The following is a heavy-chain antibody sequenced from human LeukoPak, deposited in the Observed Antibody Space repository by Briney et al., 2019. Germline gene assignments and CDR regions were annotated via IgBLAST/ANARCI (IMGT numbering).Heavy chain of an antibody. CDR1: GFTFSSYW. D-gene: IGHD1/OR15-1a*01. CDR2: INDDGTYT. Sequence: PGGSLRLSRAASGFTFSSYWMNWVRQAPGEGLVWVSHINDDGTYTNYADSVKGRFTISRDNAKNTLYLQMNNQRAEDTAVYYCARGVNNVLDYWGQGTLVTVSS. V-gene: IGHV3-74*01. CDR3: ARGVNNVLDY. J-gene: IGHJ4*02.